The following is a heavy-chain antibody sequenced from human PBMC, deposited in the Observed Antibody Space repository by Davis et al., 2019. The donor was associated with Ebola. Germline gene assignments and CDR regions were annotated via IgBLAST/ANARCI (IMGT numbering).Heavy chain of an antibody. CDR1: GYTFTSYD. CDR3: ARAPTWSQINYYCFDY. Sequence: ASVKVSCKASGYTFTSYDINWVRQATGQGLEWMGWMNPNSGSTGYAQKFQGRVTMTRNTSISTAYMELSSLRSEDTAVYYCARAPTWSQINYYCFDYWGQGTLVTVSS. J-gene: IGHJ4*02. CDR2: MNPNSGST. V-gene: IGHV1-8*01. D-gene: IGHD3-10*01.